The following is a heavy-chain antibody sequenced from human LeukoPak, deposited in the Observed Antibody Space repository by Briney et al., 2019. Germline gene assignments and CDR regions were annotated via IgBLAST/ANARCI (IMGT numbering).Heavy chain of an antibody. Sequence: GGSLRLPCAASGFTFSSHLMHWVRQAPGKGLVWVPRISSDGTYTNYADSVRGRFTISRDNAKNTLYLQMNSLRAEDTAVYYCARGPGSSGSYYVGDFWGQGTLVTVSS. D-gene: IGHD1-26*01. V-gene: IGHV3-74*01. J-gene: IGHJ4*02. CDR3: ARGPGSSGSYYVGDF. CDR2: ISSDGTYT. CDR1: GFTFSSHL.